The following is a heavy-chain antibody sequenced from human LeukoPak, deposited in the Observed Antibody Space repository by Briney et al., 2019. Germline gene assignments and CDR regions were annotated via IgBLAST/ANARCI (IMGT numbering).Heavy chain of an antibody. J-gene: IGHJ4*02. Sequence: SETLSLTCTVSGGSISSYYWSWIRQPPGKGLEWIGYIYYSGSTNYNPSLKSRVTISVDTSKNQFSLKLSSVTAADTAVYYCARERGSSGSEIWGQGTLVTVSS. CDR2: IYYSGST. CDR1: GGSISSYY. CDR3: ARERGSSGSEI. D-gene: IGHD3-22*01. V-gene: IGHV4-59*01.